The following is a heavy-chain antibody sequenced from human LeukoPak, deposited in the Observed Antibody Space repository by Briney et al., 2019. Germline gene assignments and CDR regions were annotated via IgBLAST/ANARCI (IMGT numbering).Heavy chain of an antibody. CDR2: ISAYNGNT. D-gene: IGHD1-26*01. CDR3: ARGPGGEYFQH. V-gene: IGHV1-18*04. CDR1: GYTFTGYY. Sequence: GSVKVSCKASGYTFTGYYMHWVRQAPGQGLKWMGWISAYNGNTNYVQKLQGRVTVTTDTSTSTAYMELRSLKSDDTAVYYCARGPGGEYFQHWGQGTLVTVSS. J-gene: IGHJ1*01.